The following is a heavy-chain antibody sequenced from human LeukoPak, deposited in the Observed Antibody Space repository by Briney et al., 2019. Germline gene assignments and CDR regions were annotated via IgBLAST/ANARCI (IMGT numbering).Heavy chain of an antibody. Sequence: ASVKVSCKASGGTFSSYAISWVRQAPGQGLEWMGRIIPILGKANYAQKFQGRVTITADKSTSTAYMELSSLRSEDTAVYYCATYYDSSGYPSDYWGQGTLVTVSS. D-gene: IGHD3-22*01. CDR2: IIPILGKA. J-gene: IGHJ4*02. V-gene: IGHV1-69*04. CDR1: GGTFSSYA. CDR3: ATYYDSSGYPSDY.